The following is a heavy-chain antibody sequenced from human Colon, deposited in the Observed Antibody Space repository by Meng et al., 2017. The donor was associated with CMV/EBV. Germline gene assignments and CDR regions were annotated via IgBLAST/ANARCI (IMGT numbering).Heavy chain of an antibody. V-gene: IGHV3-74*01. CDR2: INRDWSIL. J-gene: IGHJ4*02. Sequence: TFSSKGIHWVRQAPGKGLVWVPSINRDWSILSYGDSVKGRFTIPRDNAKNMLYLQMNSLTTEDTAVYYCARDFAPAEYSSGGDDFDYWGQGTLVTVSS. CDR1: TFSSKG. CDR3: ARDFAPAEYSSGGDDFDY. D-gene: IGHD5-18*01.